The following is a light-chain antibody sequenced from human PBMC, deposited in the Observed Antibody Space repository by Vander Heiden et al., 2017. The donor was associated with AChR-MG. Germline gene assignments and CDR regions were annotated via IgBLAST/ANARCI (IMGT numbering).Light chain of an antibody. CDR1: SSDVGKYSR. CDR2: EVS. CDR3: SSYTSSSTWV. V-gene: IGLV2-18*02. Sequence: QSALTQPPSVSGSPGPSVTLPCAGTSSDVGKYSRVSWYQQPPGTAPKLMIYEVSNRPSGVPDRFSGSKSGNTASLTISGLQAEDEADYYCSSYTSSSTWVFGGGTKLTVL. J-gene: IGLJ3*02.